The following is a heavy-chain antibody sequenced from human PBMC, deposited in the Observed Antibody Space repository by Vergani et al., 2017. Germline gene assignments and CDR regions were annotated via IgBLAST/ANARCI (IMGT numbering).Heavy chain of an antibody. CDR3: AKGTYGDYLVNWFDP. CDR1: GFTFDDYT. Sequence: VQLVESGGGLVKPGGSLRLSCAASGFTFDDYTMHWVRQAPGKGLEWVSLISWDGGSTYYADSVKGRFTISRDNSKNSLYLQMNSLRTEDTALYYCAKGTYGDYLVNWFDPWGQGTLVTVSS. J-gene: IGHJ5*02. V-gene: IGHV3-43*01. CDR2: ISWDGGST. D-gene: IGHD4-17*01.